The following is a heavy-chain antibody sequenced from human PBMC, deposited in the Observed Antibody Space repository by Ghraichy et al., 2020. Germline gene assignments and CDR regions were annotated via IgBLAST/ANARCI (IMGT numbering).Heavy chain of an antibody. Sequence: SETLSLTCTVSGGSISSYYWSWIRQLPGKGLEWIGYIYYSGSTNYNPSLKSRVTISVDTSKNQFSLKLSSVTAADTAVYYCASYIAVAGTFDYWGQGTLVTVSS. CDR3: ASYIAVAGTFDY. CDR1: GGSISSYY. V-gene: IGHV4-59*01. D-gene: IGHD6-19*01. J-gene: IGHJ4*02. CDR2: IYYSGST.